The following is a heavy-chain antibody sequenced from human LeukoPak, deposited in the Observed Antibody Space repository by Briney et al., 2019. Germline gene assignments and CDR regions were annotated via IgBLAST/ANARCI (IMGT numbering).Heavy chain of an antibody. CDR1: TFTFTPGW. V-gene: IGHV3-66*02. D-gene: IGHD1-7*01. J-gene: IGHJ4*02. Sequence: PGGSLRLSCEASTFTFTPGWMSWVRQAPGKGLEWVSVIYSGGSTYYADSVKGRFTISRDNSKNTLYLQMNSLRAEDTAVYYCARSLNWNYGFDYWGQGTLVTVSS. CDR2: IYSGGST. CDR3: ARSLNWNYGFDY.